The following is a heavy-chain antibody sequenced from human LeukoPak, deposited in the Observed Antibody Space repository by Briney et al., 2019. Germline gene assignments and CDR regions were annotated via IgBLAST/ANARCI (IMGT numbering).Heavy chain of an antibody. CDR3: ARGPLEWFHEFDP. CDR2: IYHSGTT. Sequence: SETLSLTCAVSGYSMSSGYYWGWIRQPPGKGLEWIGSIYHSGTTYYNPSLKSRVTISVDTSKNQFSLKLSSVTAADTAVYYCARGPLEWFHEFDPWGQGTLVTVSS. J-gene: IGHJ5*02. D-gene: IGHD3-3*01. V-gene: IGHV4-38-2*01. CDR1: GYSMSSGYY.